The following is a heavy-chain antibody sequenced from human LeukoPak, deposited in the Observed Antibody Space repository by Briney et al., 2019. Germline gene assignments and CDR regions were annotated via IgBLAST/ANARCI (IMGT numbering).Heavy chain of an antibody. J-gene: IGHJ4*02. CDR2: IYSGGST. V-gene: IGHV3-66*01. CDR1: GFTVSSNY. Sequence: PGGSLRLSCAASGFTVSSNYMSWVRQAPGKGLEWVSVIYSGGSTYYADSVKGRFTIPRDNSKNTLYLQMNSLRAEDTAVYYCARGFFYDSSGYYDYWGQGTLVTVSS. D-gene: IGHD3-22*01. CDR3: ARGFFYDSSGYYDY.